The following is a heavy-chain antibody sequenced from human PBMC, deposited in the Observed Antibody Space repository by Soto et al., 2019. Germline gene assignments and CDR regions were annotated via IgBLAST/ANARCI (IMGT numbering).Heavy chain of an antibody. CDR3: ARHVLYSGSYFDY. CDR2: IYYSGST. D-gene: IGHD1-26*01. CDR1: GGSISSYY. J-gene: IGHJ4*02. Sequence: SETLSLTCTVSGGSISSYYWSWIRQPPGKGLEWIGYIYYSGSTNYNPSLKSRVTISVDTSKNQFSLKLSSVTAADTAVYYCARHVLYSGSYFDYWGQGTLVTVSS. V-gene: IGHV4-59*08.